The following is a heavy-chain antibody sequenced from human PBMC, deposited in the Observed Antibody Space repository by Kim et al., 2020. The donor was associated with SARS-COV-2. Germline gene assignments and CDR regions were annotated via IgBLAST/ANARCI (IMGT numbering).Heavy chain of an antibody. V-gene: IGHV3-9*01. Sequence: GGSLRLSCAASGFTFDDYAMHWVRQAPGKGLEWVSGISWNSGSIGYADSVKGRFTISRDNAKNSLYLQMNSLRAEDTAVYYCAKLRAVASTTYWGQCTL. J-gene: IGHJ4*02. CDR2: ISWNSGSI. CDR3: AKLRAVASTTY. D-gene: IGHD6-19*01. CDR1: GFTFDDYA.